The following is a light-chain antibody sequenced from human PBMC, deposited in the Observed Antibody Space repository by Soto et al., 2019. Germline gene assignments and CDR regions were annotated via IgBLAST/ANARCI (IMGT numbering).Light chain of an antibody. CDR3: QQYGYSFWT. CDR1: ESVVSNY. V-gene: IGKV3-20*01. CDR2: DAS. J-gene: IGKJ1*01. Sequence: EIVLTQSPGTLSLSLGERATLSCRATESVVSNYLAWYQLKPGQAPRLLIYDASSRATGIPDRFSGSGSGTDYTLTISRLEPEDFAVYYCQQYGYSFWTFGQGTKVDIK.